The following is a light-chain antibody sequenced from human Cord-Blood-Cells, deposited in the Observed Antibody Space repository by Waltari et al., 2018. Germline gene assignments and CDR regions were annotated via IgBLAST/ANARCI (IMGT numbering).Light chain of an antibody. CDR3: QQYYSTPLT. CDR2: WAS. J-gene: IGKJ4*01. Sequence: DIVMTQSPDSLAVSLGERATINCNSSQSVLYSSNNKNYLAWYQQKPGQPPKLLIYWASTRESGVPDRFSGSGSGIDFTLTISSLQAEDVAVYYCQQYYSTPLTFGGGTKVEIK. V-gene: IGKV4-1*01. CDR1: QSVLYSSNNKNY.